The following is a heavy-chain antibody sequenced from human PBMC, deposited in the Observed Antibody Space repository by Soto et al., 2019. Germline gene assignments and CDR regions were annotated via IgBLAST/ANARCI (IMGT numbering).Heavy chain of an antibody. J-gene: IGHJ4*02. CDR2: IYYSGST. CDR1: GGSISSSSYY. CDR3: ATTTQLPFDY. Sequence: SETLSLTCTVSGGSISSSSYYWGWIRQPPGKGLEWIGSIYYSGSTYYNPSLKSRVTISVDTSKNQFSLKLSSVTAADTAVYYCATTTQLPFDYWGQGTLVTVSS. V-gene: IGHV4-39*01. D-gene: IGHD2-2*01.